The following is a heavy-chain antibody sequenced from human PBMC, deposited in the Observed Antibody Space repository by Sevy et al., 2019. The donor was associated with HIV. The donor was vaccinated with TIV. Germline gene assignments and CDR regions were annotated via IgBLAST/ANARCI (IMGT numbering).Heavy chain of an antibody. V-gene: IGHV3-30*03. Sequence: GGSLRLSCAASGFTFSSYGMHWVRQAPGKGLEWVAVISYDGSNKYYADSVKGRFTISRDNSKNTLYLQMNSLRAEETAVFYCYYDFWSGYYTRGDYFDYWSQGTLVTDSS. CDR3: YYDFWSGYYTRGDYFDY. CDR1: GFTFSSYG. CDR2: ISYDGSNK. D-gene: IGHD3-3*01. J-gene: IGHJ4*02.